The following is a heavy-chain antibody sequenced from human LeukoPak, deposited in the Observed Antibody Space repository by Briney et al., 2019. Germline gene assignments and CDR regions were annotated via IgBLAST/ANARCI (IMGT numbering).Heavy chain of an antibody. D-gene: IGHD6-13*01. V-gene: IGHV3-74*01. CDR1: GFTFSKNW. J-gene: IGHJ4*02. CDR3: ARGTSAGGPISPIDF. CDR2: IQGDGSNT. Sequence: GGSLRLSCVASGFTFSKNWMHWVRQAPGKGLVWVSRIQGDGSNTNYADSVKGRFSISRDNAKNTVYLQMNSLRAEDTGIYYCARGTSAGGPISPIDFWGQGTVVTVSS.